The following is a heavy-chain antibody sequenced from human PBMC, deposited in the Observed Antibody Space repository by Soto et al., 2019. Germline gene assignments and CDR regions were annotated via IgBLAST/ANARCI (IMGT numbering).Heavy chain of an antibody. Sequence: ASVKVSCKASGYTFTSYDINWVRQATGQGLEWMGWMNPNSGNTGYAQKFQGRVTMTRNTSISTAYMELSSLRSEDTAVYYCARQPAGDYIWGSYRYGYYYMHVWGKGTTVTVSS. CDR1: GYTFTSYD. J-gene: IGHJ6*03. CDR3: ARQPAGDYIWGSYRYGYYYMHV. CDR2: MNPNSGNT. D-gene: IGHD3-16*02. V-gene: IGHV1-8*01.